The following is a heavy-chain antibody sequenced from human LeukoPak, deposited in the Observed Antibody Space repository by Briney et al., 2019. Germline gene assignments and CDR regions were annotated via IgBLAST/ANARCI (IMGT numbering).Heavy chain of an antibody. J-gene: IGHJ4*02. CDR1: GVFISSGGFY. V-gene: IGHV4-30-2*01. D-gene: IGHD2-15*01. Sequence: SETPSLTCSVSGVFISSGGFYWNWIRQPPGKGLEWIGYIDSETTHYNPSLKSRVTISVDRSKNQFSLRLASVTAADTAVFYCARSGGYCSGGRCYNFDSWGQGTLVTVSS. CDR3: ARSGGYCSGGRCYNFDS. CDR2: IDSETT.